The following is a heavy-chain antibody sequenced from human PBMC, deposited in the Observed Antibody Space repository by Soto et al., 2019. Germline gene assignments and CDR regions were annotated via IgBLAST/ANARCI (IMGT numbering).Heavy chain of an antibody. V-gene: IGHV3-33*01. CDR2: IWYDGSNK. D-gene: IGHD3-3*01. J-gene: IGHJ6*03. CDR3: ARDEWDYDFWGGYSPFIMDV. CDR1: GFTFSSYG. Sequence: PGGSLRLSCAASGFTFSSYGMHWVRQAPGKGLEWVAVIWYDGSNKYYADSVKGRFTISRDNSKNTLYLQMNSLRAEDTAVYYCARDEWDYDFWGGYSPFIMDVWGKGTTVTVSS.